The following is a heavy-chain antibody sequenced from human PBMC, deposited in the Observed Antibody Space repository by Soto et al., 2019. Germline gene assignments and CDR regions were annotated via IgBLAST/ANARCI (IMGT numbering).Heavy chain of an antibody. CDR3: AREGGSLNWFDP. CDR2: ISSSSSTI. V-gene: IGHV3-48*02. CDR1: GVTCISYS. Sequence: GGFLRHSCAASGVTCISYSMNWVRQAPGKGLEWVSYISSSSSTIYYADSVKGRFTISRDNAKNSLYLQMNSLRDEDTAVYYCAREGGSLNWFDPWGQGTLVTVSS. J-gene: IGHJ5*02. D-gene: IGHD1-26*01.